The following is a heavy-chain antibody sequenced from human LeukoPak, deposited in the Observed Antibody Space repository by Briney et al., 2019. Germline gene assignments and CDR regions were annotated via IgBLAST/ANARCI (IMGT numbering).Heavy chain of an antibody. V-gene: IGHV3-7*01. CDR1: GFTFSNFA. J-gene: IGHJ5*02. D-gene: IGHD6-19*01. CDR2: IKPDGSEK. CDR3: ASHASGWFA. Sequence: PGGSLRLSCAASGFTFSNFAVSWVRQAPGKGLEWVANIKPDGSEKFYVDSVKGRFTISRDNAKDSVSLQLNSLRVEDTAVYYCASHASGWFAWGQGTLVTVSS.